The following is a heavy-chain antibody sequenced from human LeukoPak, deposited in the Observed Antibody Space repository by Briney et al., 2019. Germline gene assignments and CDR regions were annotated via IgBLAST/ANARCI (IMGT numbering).Heavy chain of an antibody. CDR3: ARLHYTSIAARADY. D-gene: IGHD6-6*01. Sequence: SETLSLTCTVSGGSISSSSYSWGWIRQPPGKGLEWIGSIYYSGSTYYNPSLKSRVTISVDTSKNQFSPKLSSVTAADTAVYYCARLHYTSIAARADYWGQGTLVTVSS. CDR2: IYYSGST. V-gene: IGHV4-39*01. J-gene: IGHJ4*02. CDR1: GGSISSSSYS.